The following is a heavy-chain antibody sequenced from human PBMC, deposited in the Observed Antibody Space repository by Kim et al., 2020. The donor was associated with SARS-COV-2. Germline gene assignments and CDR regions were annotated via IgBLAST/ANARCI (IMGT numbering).Heavy chain of an antibody. J-gene: IGHJ4*02. D-gene: IGHD6-19*01. CDR2: INHSGST. Sequence: SETLSLTCAVYGGSFSGYYWSWIRQPPGKGLEWIGEINHSGSTNYNPSLKSRVTISVDTSKNQFSLKLSSVTAADTAVYYCARGEAQWLVLPGRRRYFDYWGQGTLVTVSS. CDR3: ARGEAQWLVLPGRRRYFDY. CDR1: GGSFSGYY. V-gene: IGHV4-34*01.